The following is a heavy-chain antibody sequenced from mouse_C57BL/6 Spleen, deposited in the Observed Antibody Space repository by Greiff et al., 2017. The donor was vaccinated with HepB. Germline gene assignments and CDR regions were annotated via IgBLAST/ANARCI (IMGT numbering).Heavy chain of an antibody. V-gene: IGHV3-8*01. CDR3: ARYRDYYGSSFYWYFDV. Sequence: EVQLVESGPGLAKPSQTLSLTCSVTGYSITSDYWNWIRKFPGNKLEYMGYISYSGSTYYNPSLNSRISITRDTSKNQYYLQLNSVTTEDTATYYCARYRDYYGSSFYWYFDVWGTGTTVTVSS. CDR2: ISYSGST. J-gene: IGHJ1*03. CDR1: GYSITSDY. D-gene: IGHD1-1*01.